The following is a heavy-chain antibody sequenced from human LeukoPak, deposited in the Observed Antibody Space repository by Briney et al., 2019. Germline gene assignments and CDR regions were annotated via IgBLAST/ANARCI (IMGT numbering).Heavy chain of an antibody. V-gene: IGHV4-59*01. CDR2: IYYSGRT. CDR1: GDSISTYY. Sequence: SEPLSLTCIVSGDSISTYYWTWIRQPPGKGLEWIGYIYYSGRTNYNPTLQKRLTISVDTSKDQFSLRLSSVTAADTAVYYCARGARYCSGGTCLDYWGQGTLVTVSS. D-gene: IGHD2-15*01. J-gene: IGHJ4*01. CDR3: ARGARYCSGGTCLDY.